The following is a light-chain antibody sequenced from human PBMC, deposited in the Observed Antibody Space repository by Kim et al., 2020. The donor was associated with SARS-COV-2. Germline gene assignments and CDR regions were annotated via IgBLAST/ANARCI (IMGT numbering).Light chain of an antibody. CDR2: YDR. J-gene: IGLJ2*01. CDR3: QVWDSLSNHQVE. CDR1: NIGTKS. Sequence: PGETNKIPCWGENIGTKSVHWYQQRPGQAPLLVISYDRDWPSGIPERFSASNSGNTATLTISRVEAGDEADYYCQVWDSLSNHQVEFGGGTQLTVL. V-gene: IGLV3-21*04.